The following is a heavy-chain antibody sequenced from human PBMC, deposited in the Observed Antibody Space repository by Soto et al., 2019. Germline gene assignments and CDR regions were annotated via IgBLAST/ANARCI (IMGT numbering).Heavy chain of an antibody. CDR3: AKAGGDY. D-gene: IGHD3-10*01. V-gene: IGHV3-23*04. Sequence: VQVVESGGGLVQPGGSLRLSCAASGFIASNYAMSWVRQAPGKGLEWVSGFSGSGGATFYADSVKGRFTISRDSSKNTIYLHMSRLGVEDTAVYYCAKAGGDYWGQGTLVTVSS. J-gene: IGHJ4*02. CDR1: GFIASNYA. CDR2: FSGSGGAT.